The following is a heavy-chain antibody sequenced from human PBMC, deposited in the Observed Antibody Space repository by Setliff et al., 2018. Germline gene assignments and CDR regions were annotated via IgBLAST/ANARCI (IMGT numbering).Heavy chain of an antibody. CDR1: GASFSTNY. Sequence: PSETLSLTCTVSGASFSTNYWGWFRQPAGKELEWIGQIYTSWSTNYTPSLKSRATISIDTSKDPFSLKLISMSAADTAVYFCARGRNIAARLLDSWGQGALVTVSS. J-gene: IGHJ4*02. D-gene: IGHD6-6*01. CDR2: IYTSWST. CDR3: ARGRNIAARLLDS. V-gene: IGHV4-4*07.